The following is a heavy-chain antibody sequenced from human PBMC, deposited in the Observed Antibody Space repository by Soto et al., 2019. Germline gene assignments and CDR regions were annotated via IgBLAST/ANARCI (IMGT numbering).Heavy chain of an antibody. CDR3: AKDIRQAGSCLDY. CDR2: ISGSGGSR. CDR1: GFTFSSYA. V-gene: IGHV3-23*01. J-gene: IGHJ4*02. Sequence: EVQWLESGGGLVQPGGSLRLSCAASGFTFSSYAMSWVRQVPGKGLEWVSTISGSGGSRYYADSVEGRFTISRDNFKNTLYLQMNSLRAEDTATYYCAKDIRQAGSCLDYWGQGTLVTVSS. D-gene: IGHD2-15*01.